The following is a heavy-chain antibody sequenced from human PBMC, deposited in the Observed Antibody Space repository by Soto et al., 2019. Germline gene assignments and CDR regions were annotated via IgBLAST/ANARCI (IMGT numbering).Heavy chain of an antibody. CDR2: LFYSGST. Sequence: QLQLQESGPGLVKASETLSLTCNVSGGSISSSRSYWAWIRQPPGTGLEWIATLFYSGSTYYNPSLRSRVTVSVDTSKNQLSLKRSSVTAADTAVYYCARQPTTADSDLWFDPWGQGTLVTVSS. CDR1: GGSISSSRSY. V-gene: IGHV4-39*01. D-gene: IGHD3-22*01. CDR3: ARQPTTADSDLWFDP. J-gene: IGHJ5*02.